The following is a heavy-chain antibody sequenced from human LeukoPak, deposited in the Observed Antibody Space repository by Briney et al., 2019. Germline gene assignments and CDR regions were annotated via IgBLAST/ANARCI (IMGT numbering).Heavy chain of an antibody. Sequence: KPSEPLSLPSTVSGASISNYYWSWFRQPPGRGLEWFGYMLYSGSTNQNPSLRSRVTISVDTSKNQVSLKMSSVTAADTAVYYCGRSDIWGSYRFLDYWGQGALVTVSS. V-gene: IGHV4-59*08. CDR1: GASISNYY. CDR3: GRSDIWGSYRFLDY. CDR2: MLYSGST. J-gene: IGHJ4*02. D-gene: IGHD3-16*02.